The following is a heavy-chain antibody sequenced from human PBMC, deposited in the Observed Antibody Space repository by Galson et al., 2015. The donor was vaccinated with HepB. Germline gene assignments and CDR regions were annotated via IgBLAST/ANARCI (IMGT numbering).Heavy chain of an antibody. Sequence: SVKVSCKASGYTFSSYAISWVRQAPGQGLEWMGGIIPIFGTANYAQKFQGRVTITADKSTSTAYMELSSLRSEDTAVYYCAREDSVVVPAAHRGFDHWGQGTLLTVSS. CDR1: GYTFSSYA. CDR2: IIPIFGTA. CDR3: AREDSVVVPAAHRGFDH. J-gene: IGHJ4*02. V-gene: IGHV1-69*06. D-gene: IGHD2-2*01.